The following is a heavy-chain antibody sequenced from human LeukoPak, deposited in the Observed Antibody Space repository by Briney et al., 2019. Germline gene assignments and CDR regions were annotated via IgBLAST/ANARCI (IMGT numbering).Heavy chain of an antibody. CDR1: GGSISSYY. V-gene: IGHV4-59*01. D-gene: IGHD6-19*01. CDR2: IYYSGST. J-gene: IGHJ4*02. Sequence: SETLSLTCTVSGGSISSYYWSWIRQPPGKGLEWIGYIYYSGSTNYNPSLKSRVTIPVDTSKNQFSLKLSSVTAADTAVYYCARGVVFGWYSGWGQGTLVTVSS. CDR3: ARGVVFGWYSG.